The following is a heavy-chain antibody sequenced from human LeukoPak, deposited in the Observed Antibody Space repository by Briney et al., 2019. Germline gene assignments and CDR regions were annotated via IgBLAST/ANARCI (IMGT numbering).Heavy chain of an antibody. J-gene: IGHJ6*03. CDR1: GFTFDAYG. Sequence: GGSLRLSCAASGFTFDAYGIHWVRQAPGKGLEWVSLIPKDGNNEQYADSVKGRFTISRDNSKNTLYLQMNSLRAEDTAVYYCAKDQGSSWYSSYYYMDVWGKGTTVTVSS. CDR3: AKDQGSSWYSSYYYMDV. CDR2: IPKDGNNE. V-gene: IGHV3-30*02. D-gene: IGHD6-13*01.